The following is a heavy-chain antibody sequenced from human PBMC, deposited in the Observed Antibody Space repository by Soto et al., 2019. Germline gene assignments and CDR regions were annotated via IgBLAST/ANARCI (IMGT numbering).Heavy chain of an antibody. CDR2: IGHSGGT. Sequence: QVQLQQWGAGLLKPSETLSVTCAVYGGSFSGYYWSWIRQPPGKGLEWIGEIGHSGGTVYNPSLENRVARSGDSSNNQFSLKLNSVTVADTAIYYCARHGGYYFDYWGQGAPVTVSS. V-gene: IGHV4-34*01. J-gene: IGHJ4*02. CDR1: GGSFSGYY. D-gene: IGHD3-16*01. CDR3: ARHGGYYFDY.